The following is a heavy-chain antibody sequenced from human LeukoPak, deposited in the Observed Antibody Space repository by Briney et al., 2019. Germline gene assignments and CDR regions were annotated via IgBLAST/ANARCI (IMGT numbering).Heavy chain of an antibody. Sequence: SETLSLTRAVYGGSFSGCYWSWIRQPPGKGLEWIGEINHSGSTNYNPSLKSRVTILEDKSKNQFSLKMSSVTAADTAVYYCARLSLKVLEWSPTKGKETHYFDYWGQGTLVTVSS. CDR1: GGSFSGCY. CDR2: INHSGST. V-gene: IGHV4-34*01. J-gene: IGHJ4*02. CDR3: ARLSLKVLEWSPTKGKETHYFDY. D-gene: IGHD3-3*01.